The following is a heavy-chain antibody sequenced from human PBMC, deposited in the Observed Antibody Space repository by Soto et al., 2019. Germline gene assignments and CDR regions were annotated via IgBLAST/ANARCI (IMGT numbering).Heavy chain of an antibody. V-gene: IGHV4-31*03. CDR2: IYYSGST. D-gene: IGHD3-22*01. CDR1: GGSVSSDIYY. Sequence: SETLSLTCSVSGGSVSSDIYYWTWIRQHPGKGPEWIGHIYYSGSTYYNPSLKSRVTISLDMSKNQFSLRLTSVSAADTAVYYCARGYDYDSGGYLFDYWGQGTLVTVSS. CDR3: ARGYDYDSGGYLFDY. J-gene: IGHJ4*02.